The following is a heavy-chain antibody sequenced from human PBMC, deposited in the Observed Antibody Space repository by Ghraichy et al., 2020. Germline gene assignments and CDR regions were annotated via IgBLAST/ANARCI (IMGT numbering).Heavy chain of an antibody. CDR3: ARWDVDTDANVGMDV. CDR2: ISAYNGNT. D-gene: IGHD5-18*01. V-gene: IGHV1-18*04. Sequence: ASVKVSCKASGYTFTSYGISWVRQAPGQGLEWMGWISAYNGNTNYAQKLQGRVTMTTDTSTSTAYMELRSLRSDDTAVYYCARWDVDTDANVGMDVWGQGTTVTVSS. J-gene: IGHJ6*02. CDR1: GYTFTSYG.